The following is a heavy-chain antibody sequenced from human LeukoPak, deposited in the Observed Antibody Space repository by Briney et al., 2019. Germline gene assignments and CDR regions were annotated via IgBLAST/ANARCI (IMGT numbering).Heavy chain of an antibody. D-gene: IGHD3-3*01. CDR3: AKALTIFGVVTPFDY. Sequence: GGSLRLSCAASGFTFSSYSMNWVRQAPGKGLEWVSSISSSSSYIYYADSVKGRFTISRDNAKNSLYLQMNSLRAEDTAVYYCAKALTIFGVVTPFDYWGQGTLVTVSS. CDR2: ISSSSSYI. CDR1: GFTFSSYS. J-gene: IGHJ4*02. V-gene: IGHV3-21*04.